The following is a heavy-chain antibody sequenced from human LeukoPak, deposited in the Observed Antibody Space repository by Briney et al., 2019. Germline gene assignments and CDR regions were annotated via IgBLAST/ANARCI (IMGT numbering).Heavy chain of an antibody. V-gene: IGHV3-30*14. CDR1: GFTFSSYA. Sequence: GRSLRLSCAASGFTFSSYAMHWVRQAPGKGLEWVAVISYDGSNKYYADSVKGRFTISRDNSKNTLYLQMNSLRAEDTAVYYCARDMPHYYDSSGFDYWGQGTQVTVSS. CDR3: ARDMPHYYDSSGFDY. CDR2: ISYDGSNK. D-gene: IGHD3-22*01. J-gene: IGHJ4*02.